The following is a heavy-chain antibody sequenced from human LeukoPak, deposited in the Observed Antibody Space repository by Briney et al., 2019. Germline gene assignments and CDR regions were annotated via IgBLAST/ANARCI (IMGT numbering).Heavy chain of an antibody. V-gene: IGHV4-38-2*02. CDR3: ARYYYGSGSPTGSSWFDP. J-gene: IGHJ5*02. CDR1: GYSISSGYY. D-gene: IGHD3-10*01. CDR2: IYHSGST. Sequence: PSETLSLTCTVSGYSISSGYYWGWIRQPPGKGLEWIGSIYHSGSTYYNPSLESRVTISVDTSKNQFSLKLSSVTAADTAVYYCARYYYGSGSPTGSSWFDPWGQGTLVTVSS.